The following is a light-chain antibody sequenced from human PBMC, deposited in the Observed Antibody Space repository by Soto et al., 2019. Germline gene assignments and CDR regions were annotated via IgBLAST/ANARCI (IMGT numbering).Light chain of an antibody. V-gene: IGLV1-40*01. J-gene: IGLJ2*01. Sequence: QLVLTQPPSVSGAPGQRVTISCTGSSSNIGAGYDVHWYQQLPGTAPKLLIYGNSNRPSGVPDRFSGSKSGTSASLAITGLQAEDGADYYCQSYDSSLSGSGAVFGGGTKVTVL. CDR2: GNS. CDR3: QSYDSSLSGSGAV. CDR1: SSNIGAGYD.